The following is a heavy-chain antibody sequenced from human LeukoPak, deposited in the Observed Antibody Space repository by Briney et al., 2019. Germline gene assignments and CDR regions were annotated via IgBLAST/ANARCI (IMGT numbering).Heavy chain of an antibody. CDR2: ISGKGTTK. J-gene: IGHJ4*02. Sequence: PGGSLRLSCATSGFNFSAYYMNWIRQAPGKGLEWVSSISGKGTTKSYADSVKGRFTVSRDNTERTVSLQMNSLRDEDTALYYCARAPRDCADECYTGYCDNWGQGTLVTVSS. CDR1: GFNFSAYY. V-gene: IGHV3-11*01. CDR3: ARAPRDCADECYTGYCDN. D-gene: IGHD2-21*01.